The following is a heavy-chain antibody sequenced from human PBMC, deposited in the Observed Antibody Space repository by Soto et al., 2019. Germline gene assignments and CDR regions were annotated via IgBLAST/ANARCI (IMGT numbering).Heavy chain of an antibody. D-gene: IGHD5-12*01. CDR1: AYSFTSYW. V-gene: IGHV5-51*01. Sequence: GESLKISCEGSAYSFTSYWIGWVRQMPGKGLEYMGAIHPGNSETRYSPSFQGQVTFSADKSISTAYLQWSSLKASDNAMYYCARGVDGYTWGAYWGQGTQVTSPQ. CDR2: IHPGNSET. CDR3: ARGVDGYTWGAY. J-gene: IGHJ4*02.